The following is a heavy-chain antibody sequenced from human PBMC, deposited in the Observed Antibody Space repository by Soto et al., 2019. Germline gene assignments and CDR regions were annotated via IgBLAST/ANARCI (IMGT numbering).Heavy chain of an antibody. CDR2: INSNSGDT. CDR3: AILVGASSSDY. CDR1: GYTFTGYF. J-gene: IGHJ4*02. V-gene: IGHV1-2*02. D-gene: IGHD1-26*01. Sequence: ASVKVSFKASGYTFTGYFIHWVRQAPGQGLEWMGWINSNSGDTNYAQKFQGGVTMTRDTSISTAYMELSRLRSDDTAVYYCAILVGASSSDYWGQGTLVTVSS.